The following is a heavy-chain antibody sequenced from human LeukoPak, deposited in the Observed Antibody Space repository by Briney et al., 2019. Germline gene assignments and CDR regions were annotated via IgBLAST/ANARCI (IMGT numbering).Heavy chain of an antibody. CDR1: GGSISSYY. V-gene: IGHV4-4*07. J-gene: IGHJ3*02. Sequence: SETLSLTCAVYGGSISSYYWSWIRQPAGKGLEWIGRIYTSGSTNYNPSLKSRVTMSVDTSKNQFSLKLSSVTAADTAVYYCARDMVSSGWYNDAFDIWGQGTMVTVSS. CDR3: ARDMVSSGWYNDAFDI. D-gene: IGHD6-19*01. CDR2: IYTSGST.